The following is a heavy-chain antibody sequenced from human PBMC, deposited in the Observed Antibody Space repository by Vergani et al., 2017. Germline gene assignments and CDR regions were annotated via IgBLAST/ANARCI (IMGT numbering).Heavy chain of an antibody. Sequence: QVQLVESGGGVVQPGRSLRLSCAASGFTFSSYAMHWVRQAPGKGLEWVAVISYDGSNKYYADSVKGRFTISRDNSKNTLYLQMNSLRAEDTAVYYCAKVLAAAGTRYYYYGMDVWGQGTTVTVSS. CDR1: GFTFSSYA. J-gene: IGHJ6*02. CDR3: AKVLAAAGTRYYYYGMDV. V-gene: IGHV3-30*04. D-gene: IGHD6-13*01. CDR2: ISYDGSNK.